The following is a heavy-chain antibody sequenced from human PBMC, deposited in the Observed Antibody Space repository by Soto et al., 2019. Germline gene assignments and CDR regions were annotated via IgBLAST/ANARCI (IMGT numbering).Heavy chain of an antibody. CDR1: GYTFTSYA. Sequence: ASVKVSCKASGYTFTSYAMHWVLQAPGQRLEWMGWINAGNGNTKYSQKFQGRVTITRDTSASTAYMELSSLRSEDTAVYYCAVFKGTHYYYGMDVWGQGTTVTVSS. V-gene: IGHV1-3*01. CDR2: INAGNGNT. J-gene: IGHJ6*02. CDR3: AVFKGTHYYYGMDV.